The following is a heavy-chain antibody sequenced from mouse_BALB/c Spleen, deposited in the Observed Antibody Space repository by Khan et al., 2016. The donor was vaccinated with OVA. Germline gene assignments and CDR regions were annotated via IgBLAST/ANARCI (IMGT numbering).Heavy chain of an antibody. CDR2: IYPGSGNT. J-gene: IGHJ3*01. CDR1: GYTFTDYV. Sequence: QVQLKGSGAELVRPGVSVMISCKGSGYTFTDYVMHWVKQKPGQGLEWIGWIYPGSGNTKYNEIFKGKATLTVDTSSSAAYMQLSSLTSEDTAVYFCARGKYYGSTSWFGYWGQGTLVTVST. V-gene: IGHV1-84*02. D-gene: IGHD1-1*01. CDR3: ARGKYYGSTSWFGY.